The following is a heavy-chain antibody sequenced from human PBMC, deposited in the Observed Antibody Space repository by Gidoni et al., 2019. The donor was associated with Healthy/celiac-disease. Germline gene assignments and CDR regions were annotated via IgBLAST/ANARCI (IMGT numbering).Heavy chain of an antibody. Sequence: QVQLVESGGGVVQPGRSLRLSCAASGFTFSSYGMHWVRQAPGKGLEWVAVIWYDGSNKYYADSVKGRFTISRDNSKNTLYLQMNSLRAEDTAVYYWARAPYGSGYFYGMDVWGQGTTVTVSS. CDR2: IWYDGSNK. V-gene: IGHV3-33*01. D-gene: IGHD3-22*01. CDR1: GFTFSSYG. CDR3: ARAPYGSGYFYGMDV. J-gene: IGHJ6*02.